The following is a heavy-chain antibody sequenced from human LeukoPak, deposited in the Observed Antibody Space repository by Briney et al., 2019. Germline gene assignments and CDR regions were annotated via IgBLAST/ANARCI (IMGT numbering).Heavy chain of an antibody. Sequence: SQTLSLTCTVSGGSISSGSYYWSWIRQPAGKGLEWIGRIYTSGSTNYNPSLKSRVTISVDTSKNQFSLKLSSVTAADTAVYYCARAPDSSGRRWGTFDYWGQGTLVTVSS. V-gene: IGHV4-61*02. J-gene: IGHJ4*02. CDR1: GGSISSGSYY. D-gene: IGHD6-19*01. CDR3: ARAPDSSGRRWGTFDY. CDR2: IYTSGST.